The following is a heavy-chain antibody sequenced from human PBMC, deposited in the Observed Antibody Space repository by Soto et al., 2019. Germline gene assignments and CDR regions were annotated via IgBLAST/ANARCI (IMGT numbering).Heavy chain of an antibody. CDR1: GFTFSSYW. CDR3: ARAAVYDFWSSRYYYYYMDV. J-gene: IGHJ6*03. D-gene: IGHD3-3*01. Sequence: GGSLRLSCAASGFTFSSYWMHWVRQAPGKGLVWVSRINSDGSSTSYADSVKGRFTISRDNAKNTLYLQMNSLRAEDTAVYYCARAAVYDFWSSRYYYYYMDVWGKGTTVTVSS. V-gene: IGHV3-74*01. CDR2: INSDGSST.